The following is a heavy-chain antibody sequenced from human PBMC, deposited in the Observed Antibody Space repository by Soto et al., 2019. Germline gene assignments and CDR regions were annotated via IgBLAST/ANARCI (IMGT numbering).Heavy chain of an antibody. Sequence: GGSLRLSCAASGFSFSSFGMHWVRQSPGKGLEWVAILSYDGGNKYYADSVKGRFTISRDNSKNTLYLQMNNLRAEDTAVYYCAKPYYYDSRAYYYFDHWGQGTLVTVSS. V-gene: IGHV3-30*18. CDR1: GFSFSSFG. J-gene: IGHJ4*02. CDR2: LSYDGGNK. CDR3: AKPYYYDSRAYYYFDH. D-gene: IGHD3-22*01.